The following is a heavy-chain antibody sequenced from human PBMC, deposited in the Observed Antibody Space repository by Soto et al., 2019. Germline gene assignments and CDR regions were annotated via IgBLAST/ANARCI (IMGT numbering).Heavy chain of an antibody. J-gene: IGHJ5*02. CDR1: GGSISSGDYY. CDR3: ARAGSWFDP. Sequence: SLSLSGPVSGGSISSGDYYWSWIRQPPGKGLEWIGYIYYSGSTYYNPSLKSRVTISVDTSKNQFSLKLSSVTAADKAVYYCARAGSWFDPWGQGTLVTVSS. V-gene: IGHV4-30-4*01. CDR2: IYYSGST.